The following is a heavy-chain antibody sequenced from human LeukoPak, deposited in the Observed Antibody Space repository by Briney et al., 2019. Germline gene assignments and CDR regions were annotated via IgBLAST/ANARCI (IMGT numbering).Heavy chain of an antibody. V-gene: IGHV1-2*02. CDR1: GYTFSSYG. D-gene: IGHD6-6*01. CDR2: INPNSGGT. CDR3: ARGIAARLYYMDV. Sequence: ASVKVSCKASGYTFSSYGISWVRQAPGQGLEWMGWINPNSGGTNYAQKFQGRVTMTRDTSISTAYMELSRLRSDDTAVYYCARGIAARLYYMDVWGKGTTVTVSS. J-gene: IGHJ6*03.